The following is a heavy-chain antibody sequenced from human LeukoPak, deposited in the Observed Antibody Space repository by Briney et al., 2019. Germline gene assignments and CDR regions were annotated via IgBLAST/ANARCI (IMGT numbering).Heavy chain of an antibody. D-gene: IGHD4-11*01. J-gene: IGHJ4*02. V-gene: IGHV1-2*02. CDR3: AREWATVTEMYYFDY. CDR1: GYTFTGYY. Sequence: GAPVKVSCKASGYTFTGYYMHWVRQAPGQGLEWMGWTNPNSGGTNYAQKFQGRVTMTRDTSISTAYMELSRLRSDDTAVYYCAREWATVTEMYYFDYWGQGTLVTVSA. CDR2: TNPNSGGT.